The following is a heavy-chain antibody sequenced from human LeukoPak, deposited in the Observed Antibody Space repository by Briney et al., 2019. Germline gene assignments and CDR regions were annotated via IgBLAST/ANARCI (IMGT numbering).Heavy chain of an antibody. CDR3: AREKIFGDAFDI. CDR1: GFTFSNYW. D-gene: IGHD3-10*01. V-gene: IGHV3-74*01. Sequence: RAGGSLRLSCAASGFTFSNYWMHWVRQAPGKGLVWVARVNTDGVVTPNADAVKGRFTFSRDNAKNTLYLQMDSLRAEDTAVYYCAREKIFGDAFDIWGQGTVVTVSS. CDR2: VNTDGVVT. J-gene: IGHJ3*02.